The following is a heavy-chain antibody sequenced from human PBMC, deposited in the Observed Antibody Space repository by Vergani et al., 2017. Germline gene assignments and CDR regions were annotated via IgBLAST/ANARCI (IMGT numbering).Heavy chain of an antibody. V-gene: IGHV2-5*04. CDR2: IYWNDDQ. D-gene: IGHD1-7*01. CDR1: VFSLNTLGVS. Sequence: QITLKESGPTLVKPTQTLTLTCTFSVFSLNTLGVSLAWFRQPPGKALDWLALIYWNDDQHYSPSLNNRVTITKDTSKNPVVLTMTKMDYVDTGTYYCVYRKTECGTTGCFYPFYYYYYMDVWGKGTTVTVSS. J-gene: IGHJ6*03. CDR3: VYRKTECGTTGCFYPFYYYYYMDV.